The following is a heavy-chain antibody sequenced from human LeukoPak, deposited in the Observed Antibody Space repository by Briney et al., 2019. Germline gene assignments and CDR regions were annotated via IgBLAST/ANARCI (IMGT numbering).Heavy chain of an antibody. Sequence: HAGGSLRLSCVASGFTFSSYAMSWVRQAPGKGLEWVSFIGSSGETNYADSVKGRFTISRDNSKNTLYLQMSSLRAEDTALYYCARSLKWNLVAFDYWGQGTLVSVSS. CDR3: ARSLKWNLVAFDY. J-gene: IGHJ4*02. CDR1: GFTFSSYA. V-gene: IGHV3-23*01. CDR2: IGSSGET. D-gene: IGHD1-1*01.